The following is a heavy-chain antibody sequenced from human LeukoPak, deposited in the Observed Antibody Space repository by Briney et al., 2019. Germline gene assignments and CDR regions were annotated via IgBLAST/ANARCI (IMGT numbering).Heavy chain of an antibody. D-gene: IGHD6-19*01. CDR1: GGSISSGSYY. CDR2: VYYSGGT. Sequence: SETLSLTCTVSGGSISSGSYYWAWIRQPQGKGLEWIGTVYYSGGTYYNPSLKSRVTMSVDTSNSQFSLKLSSVTAADTAVYYCSRQSIAVAGTGYFQHWGQGTLVTVSS. CDR3: SRQSIAVAGTGYFQH. V-gene: IGHV4-39*01. J-gene: IGHJ1*01.